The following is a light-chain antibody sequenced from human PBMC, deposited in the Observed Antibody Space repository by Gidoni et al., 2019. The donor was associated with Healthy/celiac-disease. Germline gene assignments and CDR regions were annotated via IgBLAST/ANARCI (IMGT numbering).Light chain of an antibody. V-gene: IGKV1-5*01. CDR2: DAS. Sequence: DIQMTQSPSTLSASVGDRVTITCRASQSISSWLAWYQQKPGKAPKPLIYDASSLESGVPSRFSGSGSGTEFTLTISSPQPDDFATYYCQQYNSYSLTFGGGTKVEIK. J-gene: IGKJ4*01. CDR3: QQYNSYSLT. CDR1: QSISSW.